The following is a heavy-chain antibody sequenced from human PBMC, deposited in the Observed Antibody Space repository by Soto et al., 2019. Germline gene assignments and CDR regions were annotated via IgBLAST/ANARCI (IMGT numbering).Heavy chain of an antibody. CDR3: ARDGALGENYYSYGMDV. CDR2: ISAYNGNT. Sequence: QVQLVQSGAEVKKPGASVKVSCKASGYTFTSYGISWVRQAPGQGLEWMGWISAYNGNTNYAQKLQGRVTMTTDTSTSTAYMELRSLRSDDTDVYYCARDGALGENYYSYGMDVWGQGTTVTVSS. J-gene: IGHJ6*02. V-gene: IGHV1-18*01. CDR1: GYTFTSYG. D-gene: IGHD3-16*01.